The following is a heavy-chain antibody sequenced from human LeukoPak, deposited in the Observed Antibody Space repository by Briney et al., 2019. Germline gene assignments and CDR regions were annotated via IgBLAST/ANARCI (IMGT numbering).Heavy chain of an antibody. D-gene: IGHD2-15*01. CDR2: IRTKSNNFAT. V-gene: IGHV3-73*01. CDR1: GFIFGGSA. Sequence: GGSLRLSCAASGFIFGGSAMHWVRQAPGKGLEWVALIRTKSNNFATAYGAPVRGRFMVSRDDSRNTLYLQMNSLKADDTGFYYCTSLTPKTPWGQGTLVSVSS. J-gene: IGHJ5*02. CDR3: TSLTPKTP.